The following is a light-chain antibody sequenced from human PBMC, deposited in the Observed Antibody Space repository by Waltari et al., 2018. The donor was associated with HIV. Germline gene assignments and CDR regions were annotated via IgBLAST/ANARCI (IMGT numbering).Light chain of an antibody. CDR1: ALPTQY. J-gene: IGLJ2*01. CDR3: FSRDSGGRQGL. V-gene: IGLV3-10*01. Sequence: SHELAQPPSVSVSPGQTARITCSGDALPTQYVYWYQQKSGQAPVLVIQEDYRRPSGVPERFSGSSAGKMATLTISAAQVDDEADYFCFSRDSGGRQGLFGGGTKLTVL. CDR2: EDY.